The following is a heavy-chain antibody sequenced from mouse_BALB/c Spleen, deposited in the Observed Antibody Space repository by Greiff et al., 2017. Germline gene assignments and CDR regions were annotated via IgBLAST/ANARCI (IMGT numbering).Heavy chain of an antibody. V-gene: IGHV1S29*02. Sequence: EVQLQQSGPELVKPGASVKISCKASGYTFTDYNMHWVKQSHGKSLEWIGYIYPYNGGTGYNQKFKSKATLTVDNSSSTAYMELRSLTSEDSAVYYGARFYYDYPFAYWGQGTLVTVSA. CDR1: GYTFTDYN. D-gene: IGHD2-4*01. J-gene: IGHJ3*01. CDR3: ARFYYDYPFAY. CDR2: IYPYNGGT.